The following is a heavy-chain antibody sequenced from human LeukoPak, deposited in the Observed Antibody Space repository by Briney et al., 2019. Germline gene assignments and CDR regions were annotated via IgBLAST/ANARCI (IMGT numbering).Heavy chain of an antibody. CDR3: ARFSWGCSTASCYLTN. D-gene: IGHD2-2*01. J-gene: IGHJ4*02. CDR2: IYYTGTT. CDR1: GGSLSGHY. V-gene: IGHV4-59*11. Sequence: SETLSLTCTVGGGSLSGHYWGWIRQPPGKGLELVGHIYYTGTTFYNPSLNSRDTITLDTSRNQFSLRLTSVIAADTAVYYCARFSWGCSTASCYLTNWGQGALVTVSS.